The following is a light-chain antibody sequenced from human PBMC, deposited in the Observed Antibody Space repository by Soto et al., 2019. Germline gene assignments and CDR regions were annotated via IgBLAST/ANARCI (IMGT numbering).Light chain of an antibody. CDR2: DAS. CDR1: QSVSSY. J-gene: IGKJ1*01. CDR3: QQRSNWPWT. V-gene: IGKV3-11*01. Sequence: ESVFTQSPATLSLSPGERATLSCRASQSVSSYLAWYQQKPGQAPRLLIYDASNRATGIPARFSGSGSGTDFTLTISSLEPEDFAVYYCQQRSNWPWTFGQRTKVDTK.